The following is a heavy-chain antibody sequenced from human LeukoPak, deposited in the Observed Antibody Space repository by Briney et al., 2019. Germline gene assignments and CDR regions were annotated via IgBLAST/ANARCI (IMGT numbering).Heavy chain of an antibody. Sequence: GGSLRLSCAASGFTFSSYSMNWVRQAPGKGLEWVSYISSSSSYIYYADSVKGRFTISRDNAKKSLYLQMNSLRAEDTAVYYCARSELGYNYCYMDVWGKGTTVTISS. CDR1: GFTFSSYS. V-gene: IGHV3-21*05. J-gene: IGHJ6*03. D-gene: IGHD3-10*01. CDR3: ARSELGYNYCYMDV. CDR2: ISSSSSYI.